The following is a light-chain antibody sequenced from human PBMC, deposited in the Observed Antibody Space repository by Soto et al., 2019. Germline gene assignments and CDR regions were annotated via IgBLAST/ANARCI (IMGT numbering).Light chain of an antibody. CDR3: QQYAGSPRT. Sequence: EIVLTQSPGTLSLSPGERATPSCRASQSFRRTVLAWYQQKPGQAPRLLIHGASSRATGIPDRFSGSGSGTDFTLTISRLEPEDFAVYYCQQYAGSPRTFGQGTKVDIK. V-gene: IGKV3-20*01. CDR1: QSFRRTV. CDR2: GAS. J-gene: IGKJ1*01.